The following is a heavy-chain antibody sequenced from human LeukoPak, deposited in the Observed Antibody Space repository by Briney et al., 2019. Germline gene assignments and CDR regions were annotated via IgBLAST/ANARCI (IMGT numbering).Heavy chain of an antibody. V-gene: IGHV1-2*02. D-gene: IGHD5-12*01. CDR1: GYTFTGYY. CDR2: INPNSGGT. J-gene: IGHJ3*02. Sequence: ASVKVSCKASGYTFTGYYVHWVRQAPGQGLEWMGWINPNSGGTNYAQKFQGRVTMTRDTSISTAYMELSRLRSDDTAVYYCARDSKGYSGYDWAFDIWGQGTMVTVSS. CDR3: ARDSKGYSGYDWAFDI.